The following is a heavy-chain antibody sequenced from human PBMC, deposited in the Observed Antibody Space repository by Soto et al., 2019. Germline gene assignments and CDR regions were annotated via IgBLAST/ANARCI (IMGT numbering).Heavy chain of an antibody. V-gene: IGHV1-69*13. CDR3: ARGLVGGANMAYYYGMDV. J-gene: IGHJ6*02. Sequence: GASVKVSCKASGGTFSSYAISWVRQAPGQGLEWMGGIIPIFGTANYAQKFQGRVTITADESTSTAYMELSSLRSEDTAVYYCARGLVGGANMAYYYGMDVWGQGTTVTVSS. CDR1: GGTFSSYA. CDR2: IIPIFGTA. D-gene: IGHD2-15*01.